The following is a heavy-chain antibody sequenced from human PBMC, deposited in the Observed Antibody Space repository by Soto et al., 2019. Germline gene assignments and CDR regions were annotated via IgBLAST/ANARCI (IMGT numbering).Heavy chain of an antibody. J-gene: IGHJ5*01. V-gene: IGHV1-2*02. CDR2: INPSSGDT. Sequence: ASVKVSCKASGYILTDYYINWVRQAPGQGPELMGWINPSSGDTNYAQKFQGRVTMTTDTSISTVYMELSRLRYEDTAVYYCARPYCSSNSCHNWFDSWGQGTLVTVSS. CDR1: GYILTDYY. CDR3: ARPYCSSNSCHNWFDS. D-gene: IGHD2-2*01.